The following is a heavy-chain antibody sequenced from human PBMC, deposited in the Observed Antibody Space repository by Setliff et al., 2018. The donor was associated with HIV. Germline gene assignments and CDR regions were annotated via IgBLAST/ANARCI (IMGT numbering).Heavy chain of an antibody. D-gene: IGHD1-26*01. Sequence: SETLSLTCAVYGGSFTDYFWTWVRQPPGKGLEWIGEINHSGSTNYNSSLKSRVTISVDTSKNQFSLKLSSVTAADTAVYYCARGLGSCLDYWGQGTLVTVSS. CDR1: GGSFTDYF. CDR2: INHSGST. V-gene: IGHV4-34*01. J-gene: IGHJ4*02. CDR3: ARGLGSCLDY.